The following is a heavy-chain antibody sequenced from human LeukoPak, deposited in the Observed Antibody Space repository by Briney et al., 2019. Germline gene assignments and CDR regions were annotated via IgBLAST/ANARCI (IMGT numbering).Heavy chain of an antibody. CDR2: INPNSGGT. J-gene: IGHJ4*02. Sequence: GASVKVSCKASGYTFTGYYMHWVRQAPGQGREWMGWINPNSGGTNYAQKFQGRVTMTRDTSISTAYMELSRLRSDDTAVYYCARHDVEGYGADYWGEGTVVTVSS. CDR1: GYTFTGYY. D-gene: IGHD5-12*01. CDR3: ARHDVEGYGADY. V-gene: IGHV1-2*02.